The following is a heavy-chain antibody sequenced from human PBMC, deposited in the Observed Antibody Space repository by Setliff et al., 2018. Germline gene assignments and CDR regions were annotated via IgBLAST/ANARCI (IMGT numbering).Heavy chain of an antibody. Sequence: SETLSLTCTVSGGSISSSSYYWGWIRQPPGKGLDWIGSIYYSGSTYYNPSLKSRVTISVDTSKNQFSLKLSSVTAADTAVYYCARATITKTRFGPWGQGTLVTVSS. D-gene: IGHD4-4*01. CDR2: IYYSGST. V-gene: IGHV4-39*07. CDR1: GGSISSSSYY. J-gene: IGHJ5*02. CDR3: ARATITKTRFGP.